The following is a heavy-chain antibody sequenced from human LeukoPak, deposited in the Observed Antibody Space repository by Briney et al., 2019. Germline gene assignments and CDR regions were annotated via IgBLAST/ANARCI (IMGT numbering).Heavy chain of an antibody. J-gene: IGHJ4*02. CDR2: INAGNGNT. V-gene: IGHV1-3*01. CDR3: ARVGDQWLATGFFDY. CDR1: GYTFTSYA. D-gene: IGHD6-19*01. Sequence: GASVKVSCKASGYTFTSYAMHWVRQAPGQRLEWMGWINAGNGNTKYSQEFQGRVTMTTDTSTSTAYMELRSLRSDDTAVYYCARVGDQWLATGFFDYWGQGTLVTVSS.